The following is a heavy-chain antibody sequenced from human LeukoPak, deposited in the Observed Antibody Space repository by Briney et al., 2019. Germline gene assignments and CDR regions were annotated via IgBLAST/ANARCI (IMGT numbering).Heavy chain of an antibody. D-gene: IGHD6-13*01. J-gene: IGHJ4*02. CDR1: GGSISSYY. Sequence: SETLSLTCTVSGGSISSYYWSWIRQPPGKGLEWIGYIYYSGSTNYNPSLKSRVTISVDTSKNQFSLKLSSVTAADTAVYYCARQWGSSWSYWGQGTLVTVSS. CDR2: IYYSGST. CDR3: ARQWGSSWSY. V-gene: IGHV4-59*08.